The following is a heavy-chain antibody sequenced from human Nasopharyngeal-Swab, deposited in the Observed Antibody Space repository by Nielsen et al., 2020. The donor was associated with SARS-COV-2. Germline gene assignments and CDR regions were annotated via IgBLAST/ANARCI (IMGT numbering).Heavy chain of an antibody. CDR1: GFSFSTYA. Sequence: GESLKISCAASGFSFSTYAMSWVRQAPGKGLEWVSAISGSGGDTYFADSVKGRFTLSRDNSKNTLYLRINSLRAEDTAVYYCAKDGSSSPTYWGQGTLVTVSS. D-gene: IGHD6-13*01. CDR3: AKDGSSSPTY. CDR2: ISGSGGDT. V-gene: IGHV3-23*01. J-gene: IGHJ4*02.